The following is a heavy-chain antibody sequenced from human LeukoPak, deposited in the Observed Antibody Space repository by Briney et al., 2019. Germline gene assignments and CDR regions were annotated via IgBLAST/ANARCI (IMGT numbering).Heavy chain of an antibody. CDR3: ARAPSEIGGYYPEYFRC. D-gene: IGHD3-22*01. J-gene: IGHJ1*01. CDR2: IKSDGST. Sequence: PGGSLRLSCAASGFTFSTYWIHWVRQAPGKGLVWVSRIKSDGSTNYADSVKGRFTISRDNAKNTVSLQMNSLRPEDTGVYYCARAPSEIGGYYPEYFRCWGQGTLVTVSS. V-gene: IGHV3-74*01. CDR1: GFTFSTYW.